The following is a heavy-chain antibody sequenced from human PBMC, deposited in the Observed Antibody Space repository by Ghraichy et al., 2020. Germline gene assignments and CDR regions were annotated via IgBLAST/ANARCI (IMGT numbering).Heavy chain of an antibody. V-gene: IGHV4-59*01. D-gene: IGHD1-26*01. CDR2: ISYRGST. Sequence: SETLSLTCTVSGGSISSFSWTWIRQPPGKGLEWIGYISYRGSTNYSPSLKSRVTISVDTSKNQFSLKLTSVTAADTAIYYCARYGVGGTLAFDIWGRGTVVTVSS. CDR1: GGSISSFS. J-gene: IGHJ3*02. CDR3: ARYGVGGTLAFDI.